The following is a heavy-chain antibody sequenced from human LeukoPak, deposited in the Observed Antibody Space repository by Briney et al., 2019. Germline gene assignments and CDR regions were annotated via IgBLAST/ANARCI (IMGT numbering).Heavy chain of an antibody. CDR3: ARSGYYDFWSGYSDAFDI. Sequence: SETLSLTCTVSGGSISSYYWSWIRQPPGKGLEWIGYIYYSGSTNYNPALKSRVTISVDTSKNQFSLKLSSVTAADTAVYSCARSGYYDFWSGYSDAFDIWGQGTMVTVSS. V-gene: IGHV4-59*01. CDR1: GGSISSYY. CDR2: IYYSGST. D-gene: IGHD3-3*01. J-gene: IGHJ3*02.